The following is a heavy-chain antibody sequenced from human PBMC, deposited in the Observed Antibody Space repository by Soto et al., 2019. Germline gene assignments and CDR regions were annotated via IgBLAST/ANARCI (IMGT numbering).Heavy chain of an antibody. CDR3: ARDDCSSGSCYLDY. V-gene: IGHV1-18*01. Sequence: ASVKVSCKASGYTFAGYGISWVRQAPGQGLEWMGWISASNGKTNYGQKLQGRVTMTTDTYTSTAYTELRSLRSDDTAVYYCARDDCSSGSCYLDYWGQGTLVTVSS. J-gene: IGHJ4*02. D-gene: IGHD2-15*01. CDR2: ISASNGKT. CDR1: GYTFAGYG.